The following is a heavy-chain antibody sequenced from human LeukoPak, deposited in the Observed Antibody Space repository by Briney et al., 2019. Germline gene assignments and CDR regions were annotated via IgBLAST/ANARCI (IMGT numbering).Heavy chain of an antibody. Sequence: KSSETLSLTCAVYGGSFSGYYWSWIRQPPGKGLEWIGEINHSGSTNYNPSLKSRVTISVDTSKNQFSLKLSSVTAADTAVYYCARKAAIPIDYWGQGTLVTVSS. J-gene: IGHJ4*02. V-gene: IGHV4-34*01. CDR3: ARKAAIPIDY. CDR1: GGSFSGYY. D-gene: IGHD2-21*01. CDR2: INHSGST.